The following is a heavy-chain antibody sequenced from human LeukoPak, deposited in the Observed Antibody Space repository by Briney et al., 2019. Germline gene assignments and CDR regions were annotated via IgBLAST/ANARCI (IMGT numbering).Heavy chain of an antibody. CDR2: IIPIYGTA. V-gene: IGHV1-69*05. Sequence: SVKASCKASGGTFSSYAISWVRQAPGQGLEWLGGIIPIYGTANYAQKFQGRVTMTRDTSTSTVYMELSSLRSEDTAVYYCAREDYLHPWFDPWGQGTLVTVSS. D-gene: IGHD4/OR15-4a*01. J-gene: IGHJ5*02. CDR1: GGTFSSYA. CDR3: AREDYLHPWFDP.